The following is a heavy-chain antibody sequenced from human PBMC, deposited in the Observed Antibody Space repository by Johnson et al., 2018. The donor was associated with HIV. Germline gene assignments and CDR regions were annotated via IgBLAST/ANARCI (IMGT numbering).Heavy chain of an antibody. CDR1: GFTFSDYY. V-gene: IGHV3-30*03. D-gene: IGHD2-2*01. Sequence: VQLVESGGGVVQPGGSLRLSCAASGFTFSDYYMSWIRQAPGKGLEWVAVISYDGSNKYYADSVKGRFTISRDNSKNTLYLQMNSLRAEDTAMYYCARRCSSSSCSHGAFDIWGQGTVVTVSS. CDR2: ISYDGSNK. CDR3: ARRCSSSSCSHGAFDI. J-gene: IGHJ3*02.